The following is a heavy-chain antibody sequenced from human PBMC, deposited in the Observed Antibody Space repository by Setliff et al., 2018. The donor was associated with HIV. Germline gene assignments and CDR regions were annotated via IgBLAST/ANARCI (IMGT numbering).Heavy chain of an antibody. CDR3: ARERLILRGRYGWFDP. D-gene: IGHD3-10*01. V-gene: IGHV4-34*01. Sequence: SETLSLTCAVYNESFNGYYWTWIRQTPDKGLEWIGEINHSGDTSYNPSHKSRVTLSVDTSKNQFSLKLISVTAADTAVNYCARERLILRGRYGWFDPWGQGTLVTVSS. J-gene: IGHJ5*02. CDR2: INHSGDT. CDR1: NESFNGYY.